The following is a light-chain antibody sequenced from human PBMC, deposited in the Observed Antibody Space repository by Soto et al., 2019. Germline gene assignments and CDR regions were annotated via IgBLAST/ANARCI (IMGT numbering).Light chain of an antibody. V-gene: IGLV1-44*01. CDR2: SNN. J-gene: IGLJ3*02. Sequence: QSVLTQPPSASGTPGQRVTISCSGSSSNIGSNTVNWYQQLPGTAPKLLIYSNNQRPSGVPDRFSGSKSGTSASLAISGLQSEDEAYYYCAAWDDSLNAWVFGGGTQLTVL. CDR3: AAWDDSLNAWV. CDR1: SSNIGSNT.